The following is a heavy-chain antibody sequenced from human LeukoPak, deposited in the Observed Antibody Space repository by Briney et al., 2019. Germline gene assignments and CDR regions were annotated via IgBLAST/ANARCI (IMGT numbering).Heavy chain of an antibody. CDR1: GFTVSSNY. V-gene: IGHV3-53*01. J-gene: IGHJ6*02. CDR3: AKDLSSAITSALVLDV. Sequence: GGSLRLSCAASGFTVSSNYMSWVRQAPGKGLEWVSVIYSGGSTYYADSVKGRFTISRDNVKNVLYLQMNSLRPEDTALYYCAKDLSSAITSALVLDVWGQGTTV. D-gene: IGHD3-22*01. CDR2: IYSGGST.